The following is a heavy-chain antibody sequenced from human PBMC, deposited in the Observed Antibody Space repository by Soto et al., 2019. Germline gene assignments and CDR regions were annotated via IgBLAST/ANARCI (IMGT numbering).Heavy chain of an antibody. J-gene: IGHJ6*02. CDR2: INPSGGST. CDR1: GYTFTSYY. Sequence: GASVKVSCKASGYTFTSYYMHWVRQAPGQGLEWMGIINPSGGSTSYAQKFQGRVTMTRDTSTSTVYMELSSLRSEDTAVYYCAREFRSSTYYYYGMDVWGQGTTGTVS. V-gene: IGHV1-46*01. CDR3: AREFRSSTYYYYGMDV.